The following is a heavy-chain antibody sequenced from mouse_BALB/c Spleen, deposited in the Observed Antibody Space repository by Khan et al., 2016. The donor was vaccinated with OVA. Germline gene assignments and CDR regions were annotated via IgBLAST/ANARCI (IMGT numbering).Heavy chain of an antibody. V-gene: IGHV2-3*01. J-gene: IGHJ3*01. CDR1: GFSLTNYG. Sequence: QMQLEESGPGLVAPSQSLSITCTVSGFSLTNYGVSWVRQPPGKGLEWLGVIWGDGSTNYHSALISRLSINKDNSKSQVFIRLNSLPTEDTATYYCAIIYYGYDWFAYWGQGTLVTVSA. D-gene: IGHD2-2*01. CDR2: IWGDGST. CDR3: AIIYYGYDWFAY.